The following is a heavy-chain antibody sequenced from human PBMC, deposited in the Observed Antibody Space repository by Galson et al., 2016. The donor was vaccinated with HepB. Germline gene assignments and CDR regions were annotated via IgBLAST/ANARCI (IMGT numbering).Heavy chain of an antibody. V-gene: IGHV4-4*02. J-gene: IGHJ6*02. D-gene: IGHD3-10*01. CDR3: ARHLRGGYGMDV. Sequence: AVSGGSIRSNNWWTWVRQSPGKGLEWIGEVYHSGSANYNPSLKSRVTISVDTSKNQFSLKLSSVTAADTAVYYCARHLRGGYGMDVWGQGTTVTVSS. CDR2: VYHSGSA. CDR1: GGSIRSNNW.